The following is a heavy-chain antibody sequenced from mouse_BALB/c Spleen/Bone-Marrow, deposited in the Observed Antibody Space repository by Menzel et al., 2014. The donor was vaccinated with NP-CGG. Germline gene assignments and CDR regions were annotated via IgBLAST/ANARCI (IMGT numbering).Heavy chain of an antibody. J-gene: IGHJ3*01. CDR3: ARRDDGYYTY. D-gene: IGHD2-3*01. CDR1: GFNIKDTY. Sequence: VQLQQPGAELVEPGASVKLSCTASGFNIKDTYMHWVKRRPEQGLEWIGRIDPANGNTKYDPKFQGKATITADTSSNTAYLQLSSLTSEDTAVYYCARRDDGYYTYWGQGTLVTVSA. V-gene: IGHV14-3*02. CDR2: IDPANGNT.